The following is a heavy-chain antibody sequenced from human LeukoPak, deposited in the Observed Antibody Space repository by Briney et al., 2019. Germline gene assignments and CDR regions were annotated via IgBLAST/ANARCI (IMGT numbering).Heavy chain of an antibody. CDR1: GYSINSGYY. CDR2: IYHSGST. D-gene: IGHD6-13*01. Sequence: SETLSLTCTVSGYSINSGYYWGWIRQPPGKGLKWIGSIYHSGSTYYNPSLKSRVTISVDTSKNQFSLKLSSVTAADTAVYYCARHGYSSSWYFINWFDPWGQGTLVTVSS. V-gene: IGHV4-38-2*02. J-gene: IGHJ5*02. CDR3: ARHGYSSSWYFINWFDP.